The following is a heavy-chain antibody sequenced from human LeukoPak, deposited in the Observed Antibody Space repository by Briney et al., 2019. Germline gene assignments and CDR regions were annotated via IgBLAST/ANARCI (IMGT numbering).Heavy chain of an antibody. CDR2: IIPIFGTA. CDR1: GYTFTSYG. V-gene: IGHV1-69*05. CDR3: ARADYYDSSGSIKS. D-gene: IGHD3-22*01. Sequence: PWASVKVSCKASGYTFTSYGISWVRQAPGQGLEWMGGIIPIFGTANYAQKFQGRVTITTDESTSTAYMELSSLRSEDTAVYYCARADYYDSSGSIKSWGQGTLVTVSS. J-gene: IGHJ5*02.